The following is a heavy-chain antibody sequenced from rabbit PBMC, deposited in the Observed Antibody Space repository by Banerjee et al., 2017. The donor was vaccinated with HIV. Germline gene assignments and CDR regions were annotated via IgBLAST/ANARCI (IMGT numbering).Heavy chain of an antibody. D-gene: IGHD4-2*01. J-gene: IGHJ4*01. Sequence: QSLEESGGDLVKPGASLTLTCTASGFSLSSSYNMCWVRQAPGKGLEWIGCINTGSGSTWYASWAKGRFTISKTSSTTVTLQMTSLTAADTATYFCARASYYYSGAVYPFNLWGPGTLVTVS. V-gene: IGHV1S40*01. CDR2: INTGSGST. CDR1: GFSLSSSYN. CDR3: ARASYYYSGAVYPFNL.